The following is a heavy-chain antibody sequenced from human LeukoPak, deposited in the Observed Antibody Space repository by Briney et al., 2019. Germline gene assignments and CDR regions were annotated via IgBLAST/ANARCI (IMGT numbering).Heavy chain of an antibody. V-gene: IGHV3-33*01. CDR3: TTVGGVRGVMIDY. D-gene: IGHD3-10*01. J-gene: IGHJ4*02. Sequence: GGSLRLSCAASGFTFSSYGMHWVRQAPGKGLEWVAVIWYDGSNKYYADSVKGRFTISRDNSKNTLYLQMNSLRAEDTAVYYCTTVGGVRGVMIDYWGQGTLVTVSS. CDR1: GFTFSSYG. CDR2: IWYDGSNK.